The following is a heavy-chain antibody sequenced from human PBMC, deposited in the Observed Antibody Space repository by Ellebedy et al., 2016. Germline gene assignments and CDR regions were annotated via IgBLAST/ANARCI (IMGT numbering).Heavy chain of an antibody. CDR2: INPNSGGT. CDR1: GYTFTGYY. D-gene: IGHD3-3*01. J-gene: IGHJ4*02. CDR3: ARDGLDSYDFWSGYPLYFDY. V-gene: IGHV1-2*02. Sequence: ASVKVSXXASGYTFTGYYMHWVRQAPGQGLEWMGWINPNSGGTNYAQKFQGRVTMTRDTSISTAYMELSRLRSDDTAVYYCARDGLDSYDFWSGYPLYFDYWGQGTLVTVSS.